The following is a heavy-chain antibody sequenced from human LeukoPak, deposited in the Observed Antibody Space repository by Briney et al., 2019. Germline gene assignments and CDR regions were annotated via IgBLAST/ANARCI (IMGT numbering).Heavy chain of an antibody. V-gene: IGHV3-30-3*01. CDR3: ARWDDYIWGSLDY. D-gene: IGHD3-16*01. CDR1: GFPFSSYT. J-gene: IGHJ4*02. CDR2: ISYDGSNK. Sequence: PGGSLRLSCAVSGFPFSSYTMHWVRQAPGKGLEWVAVISYDGSNKYYADSVKGRFTISRGNSKNTLYLEMNSLRAEDTAVYYCARWDDYIWGSLDYWGQGTLVTVSS.